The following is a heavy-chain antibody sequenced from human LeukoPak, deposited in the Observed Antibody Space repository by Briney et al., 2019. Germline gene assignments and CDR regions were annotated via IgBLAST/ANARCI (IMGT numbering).Heavy chain of an antibody. Sequence: PGGSLRLSCAASGFTFSSYSMNWVRQAPGKGLEWVSSISSSSSYIYYADSVKGRFTISRDNAKNSLYLQMNSLRAEDTAVYYCARVRRRSSSSSRYFDYWGQGTLVTVSS. V-gene: IGHV3-21*01. CDR2: ISSSSSYI. D-gene: IGHD6-6*01. J-gene: IGHJ4*02. CDR3: ARVRRRSSSSSRYFDY. CDR1: GFTFSSYS.